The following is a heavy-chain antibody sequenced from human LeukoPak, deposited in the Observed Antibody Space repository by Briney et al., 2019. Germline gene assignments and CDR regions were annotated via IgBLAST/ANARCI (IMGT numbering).Heavy chain of an antibody. V-gene: IGHV3-48*02. Sequence: GGSLRLSCAASGFTFSNYNMNWVRQAPGKGLDWVSYISSRSFTIYYADSVKGRFTISRDNAKNSLYLEMNSLRDEDTAVYYCARSVIAVAGYDAFDIWGQGTVVTVSS. CDR1: GFTFSNYN. D-gene: IGHD6-19*01. CDR2: ISSRSFTI. CDR3: ARSVIAVAGYDAFDI. J-gene: IGHJ3*02.